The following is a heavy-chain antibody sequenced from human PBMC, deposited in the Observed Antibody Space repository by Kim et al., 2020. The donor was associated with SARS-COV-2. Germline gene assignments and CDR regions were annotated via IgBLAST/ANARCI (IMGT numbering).Heavy chain of an antibody. CDR1: GFTFSSYA. Sequence: GGSLRLSCAASGFTFSSYAMHWVRQAPGKGLEYVSAISSNGGSTYYANSVKGRFTISRDTSKNTLYLHMGSLRAEDMAVYYCARGIAVAGTPTNYWGQG. V-gene: IGHV3-64*01. CDR2: ISSNGGST. D-gene: IGHD6-19*01. CDR3: ARGIAVAGTPTNY. J-gene: IGHJ4*02.